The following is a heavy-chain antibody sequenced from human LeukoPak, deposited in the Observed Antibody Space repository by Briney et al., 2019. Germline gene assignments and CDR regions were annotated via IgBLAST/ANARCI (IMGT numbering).Heavy chain of an antibody. CDR2: INPNSGGT. D-gene: IGHD1-26*01. CDR1: GYTFTRYY. J-gene: IGHJ6*03. CDR3: ARDLPTRGATSYYYYYMDV. Sequence: ASVEVSCKASGYTFTRYYMHWVRQAPGQGLEWMGWINPNSGGTNYAQKFQGRVTMTRDTSISTAYMELSRLRSDDTAVYYCARDLPTRGATSYYYYYMDVWGKGTTVTVSS. V-gene: IGHV1-2*02.